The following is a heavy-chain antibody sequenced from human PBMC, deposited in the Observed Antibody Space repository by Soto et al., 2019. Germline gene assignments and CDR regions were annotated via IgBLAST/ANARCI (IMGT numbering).Heavy chain of an antibody. CDR1: GVTFTSYA. CDR2: ISKSGDST. V-gene: IGHV3-23*01. D-gene: IGHD3-10*01. CDR3: AKGSFGFDY. J-gene: IGHJ4*02. Sequence: GGSLRLSCAASGVTFTSYAMTWVRQVPGEGLQWVSSISKSGDSTYYADSVKGRSTTSRDNSKNTLYLQMNSLRAEDAAIYYCAKGSFGFDYWGQGTLVTVSS.